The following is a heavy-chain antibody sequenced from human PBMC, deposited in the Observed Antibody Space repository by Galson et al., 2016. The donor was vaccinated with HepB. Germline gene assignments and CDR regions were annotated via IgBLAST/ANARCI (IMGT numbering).Heavy chain of an antibody. CDR3: AKDRHDYFWGSYCHEGFHS. CDR1: GFTFSSSW. Sequence: SLRLSCAASGFTFSSSWMSWVRQAPGKGLEWVANIKQDGSDQYYVDSVKGRFTISRDNAKKSLYLKMNSLRAEDTAVYYCAKDRHDYFWGSYCHEGFHSWGQGTLVTVSS. D-gene: IGHD3-16*01. V-gene: IGHV3-7*04. J-gene: IGHJ5*01. CDR2: IKQDGSDQ.